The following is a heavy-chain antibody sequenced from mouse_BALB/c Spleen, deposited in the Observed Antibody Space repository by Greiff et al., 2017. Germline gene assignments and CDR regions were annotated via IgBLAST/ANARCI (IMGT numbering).Heavy chain of an antibody. D-gene: IGHD2-1*01. J-gene: IGHJ4*01. CDR3: DRRGDGNSYYFDY. CDR1: GFTFSSYG. V-gene: IGHV5-6*03. Sequence: EVKLVESGGGLVQPGGSLKLSCAASGFTFSSYGMSWVRQTPDKRLEWVATISSGGSYTYYPDNVKGRFTISRDNAKNTLYLQMSSLKSEDTAMYYCDRRGDGNSYYFDYWGQGTSVTVS. CDR2: ISSGGSYT.